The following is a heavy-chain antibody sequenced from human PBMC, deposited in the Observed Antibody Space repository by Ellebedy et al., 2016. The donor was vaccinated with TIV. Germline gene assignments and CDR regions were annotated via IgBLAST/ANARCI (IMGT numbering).Heavy chain of an antibody. CDR1: RGTFSSYA. D-gene: IGHD6-19*01. CDR2: IIPIFGTA. CDR3: ARDVPYRRSGWYY. J-gene: IGHJ4*02. V-gene: IGHV1-69*13. Sequence: SVKVSXKASRGTFSSYAISWVRQAPGQGLEWMGGIIPIFGTANYAQKFQGRVTITADESTSTAYMELSSLRFEDTAVYYCARDVPYRRSGWYYWGQGTLVTVSS.